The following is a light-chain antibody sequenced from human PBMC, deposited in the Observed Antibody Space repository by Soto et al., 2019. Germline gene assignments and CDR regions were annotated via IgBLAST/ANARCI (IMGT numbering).Light chain of an antibody. CDR1: QSITNNY. V-gene: IGKV3-20*01. J-gene: IGKJ5*01. Sequence: EIVLTQSTGTLSLSPGERATLSCRASQSITNNYLAWYQQKPGQAPRLLIYDASSRATGIPDRFSGSGSGTDFTLTISRLEPEDFATYYCQQYGSSPPNTFGQGTRLEIK. CDR3: QQYGSSPPNT. CDR2: DAS.